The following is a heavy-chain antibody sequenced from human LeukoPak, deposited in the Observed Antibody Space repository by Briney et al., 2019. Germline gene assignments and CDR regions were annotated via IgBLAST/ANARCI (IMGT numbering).Heavy chain of an antibody. Sequence: GESLKISCKGSGYSFTSYWIGWVRQMPGKGLEWMGIIYPGDSDTRYSPFFQGQVTISADKSISTAYLQWSSLKASDTAMYYCARRAYCGGDCYFGAFDIWGQGTMVTVSS. D-gene: IGHD2-21*02. CDR1: GYSFTSYW. J-gene: IGHJ3*02. V-gene: IGHV5-51*01. CDR2: IYPGDSDT. CDR3: ARRAYCGGDCYFGAFDI.